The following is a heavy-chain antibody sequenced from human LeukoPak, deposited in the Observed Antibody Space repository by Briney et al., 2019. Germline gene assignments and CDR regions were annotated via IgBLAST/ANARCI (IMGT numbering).Heavy chain of an antibody. D-gene: IGHD3-10*01. J-gene: IGHJ6*02. V-gene: IGHV4-34*01. CDR1: GGSFSGYY. Sequence: PSETLSLTCAVYGGSFSGYYWSWIRQPPGKGLEWIGEINHSGSTNHNPSLKSRVTISVDTSKNQFSLKLSSVTAADTAVYYCARGPSFTDYYGSGSYYKAPGYYYGMDVWGQGTTVTVSS. CDR2: INHSGST. CDR3: ARGPSFTDYYGSGSYYKAPGYYYGMDV.